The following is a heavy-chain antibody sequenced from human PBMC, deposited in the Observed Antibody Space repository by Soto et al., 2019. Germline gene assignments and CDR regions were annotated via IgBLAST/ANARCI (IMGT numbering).Heavy chain of an antibody. CDR2: ISGSGGST. Sequence: GGSLRLSCAASGFTFSSYAMSWVRQAPGKGLEWVSAISGSGGSTYYADYVKGRFTISRDNSKNTLYLQMNSLRAEDTAVYYCAKDQGFGEFVADYMDVWGKGTTVTVSS. J-gene: IGHJ6*03. D-gene: IGHD3-10*01. CDR3: AKDQGFGEFVADYMDV. CDR1: GFTFSSYA. V-gene: IGHV3-23*01.